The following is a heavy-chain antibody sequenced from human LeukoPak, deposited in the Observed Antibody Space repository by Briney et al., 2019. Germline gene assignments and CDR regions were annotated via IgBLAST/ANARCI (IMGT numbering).Heavy chain of an antibody. CDR3: ANLMTTVTAGPFDY. Sequence: ASVKVSCKASGYTFTVCYMHWVRQAPGQGLEWMGRINPNSGDTNFAQKFQGRVTKTRDTSLSTAYMELSRLRSDDTAVYYCANLMTTVTAGPFDYWGQGTLVTVSS. J-gene: IGHJ4*02. V-gene: IGHV1-2*06. D-gene: IGHD4-17*01. CDR1: GYTFTVCY. CDR2: INPNSGDT.